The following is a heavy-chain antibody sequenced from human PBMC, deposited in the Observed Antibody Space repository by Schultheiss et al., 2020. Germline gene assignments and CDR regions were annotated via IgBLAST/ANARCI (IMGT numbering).Heavy chain of an antibody. CDR2: ISSSSSYI. D-gene: IGHD2-2*01. CDR3: AKVDGRVVPAAMGGMDV. V-gene: IGHV3-21*01. Sequence: GGSLRLSCAASGFTFSGSAMHWVRQAPGKGLEWVSSISSSSSYIYYADSVKGRFTISRDNAKNSLYLQMNSLRAEDTAVYYCAKVDGRVVPAAMGGMDVWGQGTTVTVSS. J-gene: IGHJ6*02. CDR1: GFTFSGSA.